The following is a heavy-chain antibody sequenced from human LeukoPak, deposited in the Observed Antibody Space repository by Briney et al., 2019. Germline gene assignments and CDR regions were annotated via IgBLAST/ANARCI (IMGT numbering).Heavy chain of an antibody. CDR2: ISAYNGNT. Sequence: ASVKVSCKASGYTFTSYGISWVRQAPGQGLEWMGWISAYNGNTNYAQKLQGRVTMTTDTSTSTAYMELRSLRSDDTAVYYCARDRVGYCSSTSCYDNGFDPWGQGTLVTVSS. CDR1: GYTFTSYG. V-gene: IGHV1-18*01. CDR3: ARDRVGYCSSTSCYDNGFDP. J-gene: IGHJ5*02. D-gene: IGHD2-2*01.